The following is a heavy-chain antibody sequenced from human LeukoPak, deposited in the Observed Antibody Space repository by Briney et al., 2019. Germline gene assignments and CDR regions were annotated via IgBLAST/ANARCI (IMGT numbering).Heavy chain of an antibody. CDR3: ARDLGYCSSTSCTLYWYFDL. D-gene: IGHD2-2*01. CDR1: GYSISSGYY. J-gene: IGHJ2*01. Sequence: PSETLSLTCTVSGYSISSGYYWGWIRQPPGKGLEWIGSIYHSGSTYYNPSLKSRVTISVDTSKNQFSLKLSSVTAADTAVYYCARDLGYCSSTSCTLYWYFDLWGRGTLVTVSS. CDR2: IYHSGST. V-gene: IGHV4-38-2*02.